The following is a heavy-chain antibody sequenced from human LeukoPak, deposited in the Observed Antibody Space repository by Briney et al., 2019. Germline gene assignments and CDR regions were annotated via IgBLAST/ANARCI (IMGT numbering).Heavy chain of an antibody. D-gene: IGHD6-6*01. V-gene: IGHV4-4*07. CDR3: AREGSMTARPFVSIDY. Sequence: SETLSLTCTVSGGSIRTYYWSWIRQPAGKGLEWIGRIHTSGSTDYNPSLESRVSMSVDTPKNHFSLKLRSVTAADTAVYYCAREGSMTARPFVSIDYWGQGTLVTVSS. CDR2: IHTSGST. J-gene: IGHJ4*02. CDR1: GGSIRTYY.